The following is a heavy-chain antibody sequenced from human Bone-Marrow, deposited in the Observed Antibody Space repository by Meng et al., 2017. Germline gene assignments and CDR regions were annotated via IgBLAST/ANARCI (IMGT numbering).Heavy chain of an antibody. CDR1: GVTFSSYW. CDR3: ARNALEGNYDFWSGSYYYYGMDV. V-gene: IGHV3-7*01. J-gene: IGHJ6*02. Sequence: GGSLRPSCAASGVTFSSYWMSWVRQAPGKGLEWVANIKQDGSEKYYVDSVKGRFTISRDNAENSLYLQMNSLRAEETAVYYCARNALEGNYDFWSGSYYYYGMDVWGQGTTVTVSS. D-gene: IGHD3-3*01. CDR2: IKQDGSEK.